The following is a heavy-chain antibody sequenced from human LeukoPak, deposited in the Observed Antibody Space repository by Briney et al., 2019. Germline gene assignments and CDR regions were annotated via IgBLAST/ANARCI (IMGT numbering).Heavy chain of an antibody. J-gene: IGHJ5*02. CDR1: GYSISSGYY. V-gene: IGHV4-38-2*02. Sequence: SETLSLTCTVSGYSISSGYYWGWIRQPPGKGLEWIGEIYHSGSTNYSPSLKSRVTISVDKSKNQFSLKLSSVTAADTAVYYCARVRSDKSIDPWGQGTLVTVSS. CDR3: ARVRSDKSIDP. CDR2: IYHSGST.